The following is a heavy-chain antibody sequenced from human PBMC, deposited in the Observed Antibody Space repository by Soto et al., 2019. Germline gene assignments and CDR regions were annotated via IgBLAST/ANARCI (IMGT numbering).Heavy chain of an antibody. Sequence: GGSLRLSCAASGFTFSTFWMSWVRQAPGKGLEWVANIKQDGSEKYYVDSVKGRFTISRDNAKNSLYLQMNSLRAEDTAVYYCAKAASGSYRAPPGYWGRGTLVTVSS. CDR3: AKAASGSYRAPPGY. CDR2: IKQDGSEK. V-gene: IGHV3-7*01. J-gene: IGHJ4*02. D-gene: IGHD1-26*01. CDR1: GFTFSTFW.